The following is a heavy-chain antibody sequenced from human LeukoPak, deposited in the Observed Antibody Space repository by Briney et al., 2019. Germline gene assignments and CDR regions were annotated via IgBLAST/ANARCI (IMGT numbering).Heavy chain of an antibody. D-gene: IGHD2-15*01. Sequence: PSETLSLTCAVYGGSFSGYYWSWIRQPPGKGLEWIGEINHSGSTNYNPSLKSRVTISVDTSKNQFSLKLSSVTAADTAVYYRARGPRPRYCSGGSCSYRGYYYGMDVWGQGTTVTVSS. V-gene: IGHV4-34*01. CDR2: INHSGST. CDR3: ARGPRPRYCSGGSCSYRGYYYGMDV. J-gene: IGHJ6*02. CDR1: GGSFSGYY.